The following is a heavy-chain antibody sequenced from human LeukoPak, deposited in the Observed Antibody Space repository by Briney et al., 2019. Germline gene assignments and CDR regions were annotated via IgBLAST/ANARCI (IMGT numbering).Heavy chain of an antibody. CDR3: ARSSGPYYYYMDV. Sequence: PSETLSLTCAVYGGSFSGYYWSWIRQPLGKGLGWIGEINHSGSTNYNPSLKSRVTISVDTSKNQFSLKLSSVTAADTAVYYCARSSGPYYYYMDVWGQGTLVTVSS. CDR2: INHSGST. J-gene: IGHJ6*03. V-gene: IGHV4-34*01. CDR1: GGSFSGYY. D-gene: IGHD3-10*01.